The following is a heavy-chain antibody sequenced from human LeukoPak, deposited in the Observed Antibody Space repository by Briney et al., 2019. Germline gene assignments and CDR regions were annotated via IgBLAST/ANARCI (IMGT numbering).Heavy chain of an antibody. CDR1: GFTFSSYG. CDR3: AKGAYDYVWGSLIDY. D-gene: IGHD3-16*01. Sequence: GGSLRLSCAASGFTFSSYGMHSVRQAPGKGLERVAVISYDGSNKYYADSVKGRFTISRDNSKNTLYLQMNSLRAEDTAVYYCAKGAYDYVWGSLIDYWGQGTLVTVSS. CDR2: ISYDGSNK. V-gene: IGHV3-30*18. J-gene: IGHJ4*02.